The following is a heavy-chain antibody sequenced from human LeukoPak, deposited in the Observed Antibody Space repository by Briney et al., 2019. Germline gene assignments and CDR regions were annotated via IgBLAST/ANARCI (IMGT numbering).Heavy chain of an antibody. CDR3: ARGLIDDAFDI. D-gene: IGHD3-16*02. J-gene: IGHJ3*02. V-gene: IGHV1-8*01. CDR1: GYTFTSXD. CDR2: MNPNSGNT. Sequence: VKVSCKXSGYTFTSXDINWVRQATGQGLEWMGWMNPNSGNTGYAQKFQGRVTMTRNTSISTAYMELSSLRSEDTAVYYCARGLIDDAFDIWGQGTMVTVSS.